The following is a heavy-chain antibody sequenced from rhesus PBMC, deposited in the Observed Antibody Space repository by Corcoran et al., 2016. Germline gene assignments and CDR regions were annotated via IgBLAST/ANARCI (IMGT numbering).Heavy chain of an antibody. CDR1: GGCIRGAYY. D-gene: IGHD1-44*02. CDR2: RLGNNETR. CDR3: ARGRTAGASRFDV. Sequence: QVNVPEWGDRLVKPSESLSLTCAVYGGCIRGAYYWSCIRPPPGLGLEWMGYRLGNNETRVVHDILEGRVSRSLEWAKNQVSRERRSTTAPDTAIYYCARGRTAGASRFDVWGPGVLVTGSS. J-gene: IGHJ5-1*01. V-gene: IGHV4-73*01.